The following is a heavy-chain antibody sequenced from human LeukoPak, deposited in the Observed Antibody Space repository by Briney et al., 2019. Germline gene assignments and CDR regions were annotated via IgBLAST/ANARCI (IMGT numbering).Heavy chain of an antibody. CDR2: ISWNSGSI. CDR3: AKEGD. CDR1: GFTFDDYA. Sequence: PGGSLRLSCAASGFTFDDYAMHWVRQAPGKGLEWVSGISWNSGSIGYADSVKGRFTISRDNAKNSLYLQMNSLRAEDTALYYCAKEGDWGQGTLATVSS. J-gene: IGHJ4*02. V-gene: IGHV3-9*01. D-gene: IGHD3-16*01.